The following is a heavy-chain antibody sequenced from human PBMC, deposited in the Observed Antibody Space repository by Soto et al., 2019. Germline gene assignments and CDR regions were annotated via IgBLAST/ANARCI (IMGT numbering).Heavy chain of an antibody. Sequence: GGSLRLSCAASGFTFSSYWMHWVRQAPGKGLVWVSRINSDGSSTSYADSVKGRFTISRDNAKNTLYLQMNSLRAEDTAVYYCARALATMVRGVIKGYYYYMDVWGKGTTVTVS. CDR2: INSDGSST. V-gene: IGHV3-74*01. D-gene: IGHD3-10*01. CDR3: ARALATMVRGVIKGYYYYMDV. J-gene: IGHJ6*03. CDR1: GFTFSSYW.